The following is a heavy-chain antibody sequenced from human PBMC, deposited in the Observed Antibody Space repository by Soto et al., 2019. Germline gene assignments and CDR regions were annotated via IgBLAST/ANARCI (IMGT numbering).Heavy chain of an antibody. CDR2: IYPGDSDT. Sequence: PGESLTISCEGSRYCLSRCSPGWERQMPGKGPEWMGIIYPGDSDTRYSPSFQGQVTISADKSISTAYLQWSSLKASDTAMYYCARHGISDAFDIWGQGTMVTVSS. CDR1: RYCLSRCS. D-gene: IGHD2-15*01. V-gene: IGHV5-51*01. CDR3: ARHGISDAFDI. J-gene: IGHJ3*02.